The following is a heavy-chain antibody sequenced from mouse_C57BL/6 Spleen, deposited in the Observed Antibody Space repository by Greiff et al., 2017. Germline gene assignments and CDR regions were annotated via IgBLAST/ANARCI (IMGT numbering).Heavy chain of an antibody. CDR2: IYPSSGST. Sequence: VQLQQPGAELVKPGALVKMSCQASGYTFPSYWITWVKQRPGQGLEWIGDIYPSSGSTNYNEKFKSKATLTGDTSSSTAYMQLSSLTSEDSAVDYCATRYGNYAMDYWGQGTSVTVSS. D-gene: IGHD2-1*01. CDR1: GYTFPSYW. CDR3: ATRYGNYAMDY. J-gene: IGHJ4*01. V-gene: IGHV1-55*01.